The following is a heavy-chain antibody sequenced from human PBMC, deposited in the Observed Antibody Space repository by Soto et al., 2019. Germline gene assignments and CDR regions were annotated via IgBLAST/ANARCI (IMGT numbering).Heavy chain of an antibody. D-gene: IGHD3-3*01. V-gene: IGHV4-4*02. J-gene: IGHJ6*02. CDR1: GGSISSSNW. CDR2: IYHSGST. Sequence: PSETLSLTCAVSGGSISSSNWWSWVRQPPGKGLEWIGEIYHSGSTNYNPSLKSRVTISVDKSKNQFSLKLSSVTAADTAVYYCARDGRFWSYYYYGMDVWGQGTTVTVSS. CDR3: ARDGRFWSYYYYGMDV.